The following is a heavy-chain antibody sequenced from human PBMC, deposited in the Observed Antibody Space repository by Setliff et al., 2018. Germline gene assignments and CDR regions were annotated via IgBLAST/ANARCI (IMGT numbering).Heavy chain of an antibody. D-gene: IGHD2-2*01. J-gene: IGHJ5*02. V-gene: IGHV4-39*01. Sequence: SETLSLTCTVSGDSINTPTYHWGWVRLPPGKGLEWIGLIYYTGITYYNPSLKSRVTISEDMSENQISLKLNPVTAADTAVYYCVRTFNGSPADRWGQGTLVTVSS. CDR1: GDSINTPTYH. CDR2: IYYTGIT. CDR3: VRTFNGSPADR.